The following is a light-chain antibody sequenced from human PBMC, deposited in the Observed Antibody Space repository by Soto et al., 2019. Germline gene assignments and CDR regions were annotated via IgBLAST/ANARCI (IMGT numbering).Light chain of an antibody. CDR2: AAS. V-gene: IGKV1D-12*01. CDR3: QQPYSFPIT. CDR1: QDIVAY. J-gene: IGKJ5*01. Sequence: DIQVTQSPSSVSASVGDRVTITCRASQDIVAYLAWYQHKPGRAPELLIRAASTLQSGVPSRFSGSGSGTDFTLTINSLQPEDFATYYCQQPYSFPITFGQGTRLDI.